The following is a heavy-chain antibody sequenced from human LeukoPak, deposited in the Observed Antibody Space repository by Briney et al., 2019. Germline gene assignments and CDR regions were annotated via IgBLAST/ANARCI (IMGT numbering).Heavy chain of an antibody. J-gene: IGHJ4*02. CDR1: GYSFTSYD. V-gene: IGHV1-8*01. Sequence: ASVKVSCKASGYSFTSYDLSWVLQATGQGLEWMGWMNPNSGNTGYAQKFQGIVTMTRDTSISTAYMELTSLTSEDTAIYYCARGLAVAGTGYWGQGTLVTVSS. CDR2: MNPNSGNT. CDR3: ARGLAVAGTGY. D-gene: IGHD6-19*01.